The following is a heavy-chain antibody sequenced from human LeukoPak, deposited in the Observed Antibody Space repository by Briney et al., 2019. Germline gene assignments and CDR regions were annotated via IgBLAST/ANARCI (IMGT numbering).Heavy chain of an antibody. Sequence: GRSLRLSCAASGFTFSSYGMHWVRQAPGKGLEWVAVIWYDGSNKYYADSVKGRFTISGDNSKNTLYLQMNSLRAEDTAVYYCARDLPGDLSGLDYWGQGTLVTVSS. D-gene: IGHD4-17*01. CDR3: ARDLPGDLSGLDY. J-gene: IGHJ4*02. CDR1: GFTFSSYG. CDR2: IWYDGSNK. V-gene: IGHV3-33*01.